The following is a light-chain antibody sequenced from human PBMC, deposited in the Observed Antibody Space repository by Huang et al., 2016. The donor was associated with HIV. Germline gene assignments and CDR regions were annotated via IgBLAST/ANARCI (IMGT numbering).Light chain of an antibody. CDR3: QQYGNSPET. Sequence: EIVLTQSPGTLSLSSGERATLSCRASQSVSSVYLAWNQQKPGQAPRLLIYDTIRRATGIPDRFSGSGSGTEFTLTISRLEPEDFAVYYCQQYGNSPETFGQGTRVEVK. CDR2: DTI. J-gene: IGKJ1*01. V-gene: IGKV3-20*01. CDR1: QSVSSVY.